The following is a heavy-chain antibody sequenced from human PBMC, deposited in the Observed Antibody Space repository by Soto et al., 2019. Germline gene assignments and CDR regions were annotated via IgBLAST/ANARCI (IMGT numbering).Heavy chain of an antibody. CDR1: GGSISSGGYY. J-gene: IGHJ5*02. CDR2: IYYSGST. Sequence: SETLSLTCTVSGGSISSGGYYWSWIRQHPGKGLEWIGYIYYSGSTYYNPSLKSRVTISVDTSKNQFSLKLSSVTAADTAVYYCARVIVVATQWFDPWGQGTLVTVSS. D-gene: IGHD5-12*01. CDR3: ARVIVVATQWFDP. V-gene: IGHV4-31*03.